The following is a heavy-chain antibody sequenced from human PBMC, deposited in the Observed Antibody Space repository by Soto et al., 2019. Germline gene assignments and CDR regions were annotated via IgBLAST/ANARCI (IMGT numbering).Heavy chain of an antibody. Sequence: EVRLLESGGGLVQPGGSLRLSCAASGFTFSSYAMSWVRQAPGKGLEWVSTISGSGGGTYYADSMKGRFTISRDNSKNTLHLQMYSLRVEDTAVYYCARVSDHWGQGTLVTVSS. V-gene: IGHV3-23*01. CDR3: ARVSDH. D-gene: IGHD3-16*02. CDR1: GFTFSSYA. J-gene: IGHJ1*01. CDR2: ISGSGGGT.